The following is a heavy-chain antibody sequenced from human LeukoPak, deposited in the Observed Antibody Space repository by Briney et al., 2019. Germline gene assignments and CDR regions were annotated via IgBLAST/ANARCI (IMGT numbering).Heavy chain of an antibody. CDR3: TRDSSWEVDAFDI. V-gene: IGHV3-49*04. Sequence: GGSLRLSCAASGFTFSSYAMSWVRQAPGKGLEWVGFIRSKAYGGTTEYAASVKGRFTISRDDSKSIAYLQMNSLKTEDTAVYYCTRDSSWEVDAFDIWGQGTMVTVSS. D-gene: IGHD2-2*01. CDR1: GFTFSSYA. J-gene: IGHJ3*02. CDR2: IRSKAYGGTT.